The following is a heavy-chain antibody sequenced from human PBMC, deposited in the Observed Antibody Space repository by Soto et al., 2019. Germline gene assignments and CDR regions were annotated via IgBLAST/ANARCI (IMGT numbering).Heavy chain of an antibody. CDR1: GFTFSSYE. J-gene: IGHJ4*02. Sequence: EVQLVESGGGLVQPGGSLRLSCAASGFTFSSYEMNWIRQAPGKGLEWVSYISSAATTILYADSVKGRFTISRDNAKNSLYLQMNSLRDEDTALYYCAREVVTTQWFFDNWGQGILVAVSS. V-gene: IGHV3-48*03. CDR2: ISSAATTI. CDR3: AREVVTTQWFFDN. D-gene: IGHD2-8*01.